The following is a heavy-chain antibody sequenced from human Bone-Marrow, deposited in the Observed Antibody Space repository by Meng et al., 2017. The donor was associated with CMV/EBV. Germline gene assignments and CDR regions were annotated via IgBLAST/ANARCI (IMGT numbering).Heavy chain of an antibody. V-gene: IGHV4-39*01. CDR3: ARHLPGQQLIYYYYGMDV. Sequence: SETLSLTCTVSGGSISSSSYYWGWIRQPPGKGLEWIGSIYYSGSTYYNPSLKSRVTISVDTSKNQFSLKLSSVTAADTAVYYCARHLPGQQLIYYYYGMDVWGQGTTVTVSS. CDR1: GGSISSSSYY. J-gene: IGHJ6*02. CDR2: IYYSGST. D-gene: IGHD6-13*01.